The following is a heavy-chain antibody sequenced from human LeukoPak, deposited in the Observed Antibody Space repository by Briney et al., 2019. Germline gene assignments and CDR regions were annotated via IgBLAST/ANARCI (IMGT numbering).Heavy chain of an antibody. CDR3: ASRKLGNDY. CDR2: IYHSGST. J-gene: IGHJ4*02. Sequence: SETLSLTCTVSGYSISSGYYWGWIRQPPGKGLEWIGSIYHSGSTSYSPSLKSRVTISADTSQNQFSLKLSSVTAADTAVYYCASRKLGNDYWGQGTLVTVSS. V-gene: IGHV4-38-2*02. D-gene: IGHD7-27*01. CDR1: GYSISSGYY.